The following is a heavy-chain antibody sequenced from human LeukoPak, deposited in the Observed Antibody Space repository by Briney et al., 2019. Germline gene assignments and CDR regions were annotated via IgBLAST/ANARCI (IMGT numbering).Heavy chain of an antibody. CDR1: GGSISSGDYY. D-gene: IGHD3-10*01. CDR3: ARVVGLNAFDI. J-gene: IGHJ3*02. CDR2: IYYSGST. V-gene: IGHV4-30-4*08. Sequence: SQTLSLTCTVSGGSISSGDYYWSWIRQPPGKGLEWIGYIYYSGSTNYNPSLKSRVTISVDTSKNQFSLKLSSVTAADTAVYYCARVVGLNAFDIWGQGTMVTVSS.